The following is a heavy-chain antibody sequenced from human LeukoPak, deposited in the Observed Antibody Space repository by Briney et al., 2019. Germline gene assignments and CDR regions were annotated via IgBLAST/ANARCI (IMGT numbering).Heavy chain of an antibody. CDR1: GFTFSSYS. Sequence: PGGSLRLSCAASGFTFSSYSMNWVRQAPGKGLEWVSSISSSSSYIYYADSVKGRFTISRDNAKNSLYLQMNSLRAEDTAVYYCARFSSGDMSIDYWGQGTLVTVSS. CDR3: ARFSSGDMSIDY. V-gene: IGHV3-21*01. CDR2: ISSSSSYI. J-gene: IGHJ4*02. D-gene: IGHD3-10*01.